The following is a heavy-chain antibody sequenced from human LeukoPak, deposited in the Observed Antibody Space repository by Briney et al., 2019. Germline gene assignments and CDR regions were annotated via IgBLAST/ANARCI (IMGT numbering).Heavy chain of an antibody. CDR3: ARVDILTGYYRGFDH. V-gene: IGHV4-61*03. J-gene: IGHJ4*02. CDR2: IYYSRST. Sequence: SGTLFLTCTVSGVSVRSGSYYWTWIRQPPGKGLVWIGYIYYSRSTNYNPSLKSRVTISVDTSNNHFSLKLSSVTAADTAVYYCARVDILTGYYRGFDHWGQGTLVTVSS. CDR1: GVSVRSGSYY. D-gene: IGHD3-9*01.